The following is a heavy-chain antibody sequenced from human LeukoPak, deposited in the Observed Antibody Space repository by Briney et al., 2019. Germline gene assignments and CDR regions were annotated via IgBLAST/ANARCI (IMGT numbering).Heavy chain of an antibody. Sequence: PSETLSLTCTVSGGSISSSSYYWGWIRQPPGKGLEWIGSIYYSGSTYYNPSLKSRVTISVDTSKNQFSLKLSSVTAADTAVYYCARQVKWHQLAWGQGTLVTVSS. D-gene: IGHD6-13*01. V-gene: IGHV4-39*01. J-gene: IGHJ5*02. CDR2: IYYSGST. CDR3: ARQVKWHQLA. CDR1: GGSISSSSYY.